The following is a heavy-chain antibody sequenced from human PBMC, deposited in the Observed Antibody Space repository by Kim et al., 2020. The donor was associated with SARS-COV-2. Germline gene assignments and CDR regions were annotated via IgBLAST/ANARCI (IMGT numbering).Heavy chain of an antibody. J-gene: IGHJ1*01. CDR3: ARGRSIAAAGTGYFQH. D-gene: IGHD6-13*01. V-gene: IGHV4-34*01. CDR2: INHSGST. CDR1: GGSFSGYY. Sequence: SETLSLTCAVYGGSFSGYYWSWIRQPPGKGLEWIGEINHSGSTNYNPSLKSRVTISVDTSKNQFSLKLSSVTAADTAVYYCARGRSIAAAGTGYFQHWGQGTLVTVSS.